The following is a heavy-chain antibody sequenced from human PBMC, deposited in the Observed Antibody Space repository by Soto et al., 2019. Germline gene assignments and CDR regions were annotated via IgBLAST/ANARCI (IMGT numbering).Heavy chain of an antibody. D-gene: IGHD3-3*01. J-gene: IGHJ5*02. CDR1: GGSISSYY. V-gene: IGHV4-59*01. CDR2: IYYTGST. CDR3: ARGRSITIFGVVMNWFDP. Sequence: SETLSLTCTVSGGSISSYYWSWIRQPPGKGLEWIGYIYYTGSTNYNPSFKSRVTISVDTSKNQFSLRLNSVTAADTAVYYCARGRSITIFGVVMNWFDPWGQGTLVTVSS.